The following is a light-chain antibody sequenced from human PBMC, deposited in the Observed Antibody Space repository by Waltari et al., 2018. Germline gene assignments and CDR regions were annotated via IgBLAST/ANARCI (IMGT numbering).Light chain of an antibody. V-gene: IGKV3-20*01. J-gene: IGKJ4*01. CDR1: QSVSSSY. CDR2: GAS. Sequence: IVSTQFPGSLSLSPGESATLSRSASQSVSSSYLAWYQQKPGQAHRLLIYGASSRATGIPDRFSGSGSGTDFTLTISILEPEDFAMYYCQQYGSSPRLTFGGGTKVEIK. CDR3: QQYGSSPRLT.